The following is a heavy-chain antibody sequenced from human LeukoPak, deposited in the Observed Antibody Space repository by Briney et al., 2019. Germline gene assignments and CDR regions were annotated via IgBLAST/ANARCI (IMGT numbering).Heavy chain of an antibody. Sequence: GRSLRLSCAASGFTFSSYSMNWVRQAPGKGLEWVSSISSSSSYIYYADSVKGRFTISRDNAKNSLYLQMNSLRAEDTAVYYCASRRGPGYSSSWYAGYWGQGTLVTVSS. CDR2: ISSSSSYI. D-gene: IGHD6-13*01. V-gene: IGHV3-21*01. J-gene: IGHJ4*02. CDR1: GFTFSSYS. CDR3: ASRRGPGYSSSWYAGY.